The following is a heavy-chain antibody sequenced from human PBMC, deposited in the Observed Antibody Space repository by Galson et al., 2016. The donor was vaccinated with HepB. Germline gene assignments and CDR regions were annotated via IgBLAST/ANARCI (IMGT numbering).Heavy chain of an antibody. J-gene: IGHJ3*01. D-gene: IGHD1-26*01. CDR2: MNPSGDNT. CDR3: ATYMRPVVGARGAFEV. Sequence: SVKVSCKASGATFNNFYIHWVRQAPGQGLEWMGVMNPSGDNTKYAEKFQGRVTMTRDRSTTAVHLEMNSLKSDDTGIYFCATYMRPVVGARGAFEVWGQGTMVTVSS. V-gene: IGHV1-46*02. CDR1: GATFNNFY.